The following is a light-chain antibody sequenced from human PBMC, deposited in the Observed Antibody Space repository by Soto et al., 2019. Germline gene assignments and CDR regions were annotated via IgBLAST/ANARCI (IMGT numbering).Light chain of an antibody. J-gene: IGLJ1*01. CDR1: SSDVGGYNY. CDR2: DVS. CDR3: SSYTSSSPYV. Sequence: QSVLTQPASVSGSPGQSITISCTGTSSDVGGYNYVSWYQQHPGKAPKLMIYDVSNRPSGVSNRFSGSKSGNTASLNISGLQAEDEADYYCSSYTSSSPYVFGTGTKVTVL. V-gene: IGLV2-14*01.